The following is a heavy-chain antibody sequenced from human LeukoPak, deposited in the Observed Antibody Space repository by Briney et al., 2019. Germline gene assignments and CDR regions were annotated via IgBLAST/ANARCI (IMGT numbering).Heavy chain of an antibody. V-gene: IGHV4-30-2*01. D-gene: IGHD4-23*01. CDR1: GGSISSGGHS. CDR2: IYHSGST. J-gene: IGHJ2*01. Sequence: SQTLSLTCAVSGGSISSGGHSWSWIRQPPGKGLEWIGYIYHSGSTYYNPSLKSRVTISVDRSKNQFSLKLSSVTAADTAVYYCARDNTVVTPGWYFDLWGRGTLVTVSS. CDR3: ARDNTVVTPGWYFDL.